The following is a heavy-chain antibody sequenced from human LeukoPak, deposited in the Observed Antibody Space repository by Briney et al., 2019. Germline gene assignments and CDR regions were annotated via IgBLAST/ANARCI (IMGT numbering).Heavy chain of an antibody. J-gene: IGHJ4*02. Sequence: SETLSLTCTVSGGSISSSSYYWGWIRQPPGKGLEWIGSIYYSGSTYYNPSLKSRVTISVDTSKNQFSLKLSSVTAADTAVYYCASSEWLRFFYWGQGTLVTVSS. V-gene: IGHV4-39*07. CDR2: IYYSGST. CDR1: GGSISSSSYY. D-gene: IGHD5-12*01. CDR3: ASSEWLRFFY.